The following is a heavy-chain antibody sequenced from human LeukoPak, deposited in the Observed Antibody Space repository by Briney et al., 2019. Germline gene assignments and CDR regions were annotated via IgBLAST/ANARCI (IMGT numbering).Heavy chain of an antibody. CDR3: ASGGTKSIAARRGNYYYMDV. Sequence: PGGSLRLSCAASGFTFSSYAMHWVRQAPGKGLEYVSAISSNGGSTYYANSVKGRFTISRDNSKNTLYLQMGSLRDEDMAVYYCASGGTKSIAARRGNYYYMDVWGKGTTVTVSS. CDR2: ISSNGGST. V-gene: IGHV3-64*01. J-gene: IGHJ6*03. CDR1: GFTFSSYA. D-gene: IGHD6-6*01.